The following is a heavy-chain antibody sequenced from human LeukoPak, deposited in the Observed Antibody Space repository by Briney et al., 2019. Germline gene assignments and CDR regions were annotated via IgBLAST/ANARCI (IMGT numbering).Heavy chain of an antibody. CDR3: ATVIVVVPAAIPAEYFQH. J-gene: IGHJ1*01. D-gene: IGHD2-2*02. Sequence: GESLKISCKGSGYSFTSYWIGWVRKMPGKGLEWMGIIYPVDSDTRYSPSFQGQVTISADKSISTAYLQWSSLKASDTAMYYCATVIVVVPAAIPAEYFQHWGQGTLVTVSS. CDR2: IYPVDSDT. CDR1: GYSFTSYW. V-gene: IGHV5-51*01.